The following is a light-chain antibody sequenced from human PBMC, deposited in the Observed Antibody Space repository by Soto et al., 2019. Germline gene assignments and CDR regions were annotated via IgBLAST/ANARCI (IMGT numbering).Light chain of an antibody. CDR2: GAS. CDR3: QQYGSSPPIT. CDR1: QSVSSN. Sequence: IEMTQSPATLSVNPGERATLSCRASQSVSSNLVWYQQKPGQAPRLLIYGASSRATGIPDRFSGSGSGTDFTLTISRLEPEDFAVYYCQQYGSSPPITFGQGTRLEI. J-gene: IGKJ5*01. V-gene: IGKV3-20*01.